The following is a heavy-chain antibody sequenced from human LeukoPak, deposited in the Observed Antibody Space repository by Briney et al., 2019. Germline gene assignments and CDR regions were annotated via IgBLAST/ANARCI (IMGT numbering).Heavy chain of an antibody. D-gene: IGHD3-22*01. CDR2: ISAYNGNT. CDR1: GYTFTSYG. J-gene: IGHJ3*02. CDR3: ARDRARGYDSSGYYEAFDI. Sequence: ASVKVSCKASGYTFTSYGISWVRQAPGQGLEWMGWISAYNGNTNYAQKLQGRVTMTTDTSTSTAYMELRSLRSDDTAVYYCARDRARGYDSSGYYEAFDIWGQGTMVTVSS. V-gene: IGHV1-18*01.